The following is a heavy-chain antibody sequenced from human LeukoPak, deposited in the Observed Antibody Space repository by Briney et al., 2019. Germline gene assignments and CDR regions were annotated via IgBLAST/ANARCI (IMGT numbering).Heavy chain of an antibody. CDR2: ITGSGNFM. Sequence: PGGSLRLSCAASGFTFSTYSMNWVRQAPGKGLEWVSSITGSGNFMSYADSVKGRFTISRDNARNSLYLQMNSLRAEDTAVYYCAGDFSQSRNSDYWGQGTMVTVSS. D-gene: IGHD4-23*01. CDR1: GFTFSTYS. CDR3: AGDFSQSRNSDY. V-gene: IGHV3-21*01. J-gene: IGHJ4*02.